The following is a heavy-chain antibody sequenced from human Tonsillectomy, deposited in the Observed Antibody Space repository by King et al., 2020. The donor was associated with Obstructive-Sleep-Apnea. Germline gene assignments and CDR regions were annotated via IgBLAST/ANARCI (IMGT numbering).Heavy chain of an antibody. Sequence: QLVQSGGGVVQPGGSLRLSCAASGFPFSSYAMHWVRQAPGKGLEWVAIISHDGSHKYYADSVKGRFTISRDISENTLYLQITSLRTEDTAVYYCTRGMGGYSSYNFDYWGQGTLATVSS. V-gene: IGHV3-30*04. CDR3: TRGMGGYSSYNFDY. CDR2: ISHDGSHK. J-gene: IGHJ4*02. D-gene: IGHD5-18*01. CDR1: GFPFSSYA.